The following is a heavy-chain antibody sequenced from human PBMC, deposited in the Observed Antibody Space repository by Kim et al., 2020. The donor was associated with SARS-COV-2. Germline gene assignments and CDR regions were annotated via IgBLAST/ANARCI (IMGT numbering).Heavy chain of an antibody. Sequence: GGSLRLSCEASGFSFTSHEINWVRQPPGKGLEWISYISATGRTKYYADSVKGRFTISRDNAKNSLYLQMNSLRAEDTAVYYCARETAVSPDALDIWGQGTMVTVS. CDR2: ISATGRTK. CDR1: GFSFTSHE. J-gene: IGHJ3*02. V-gene: IGHV3-48*03. CDR3: ARETAVSPDALDI. D-gene: IGHD2-8*01.